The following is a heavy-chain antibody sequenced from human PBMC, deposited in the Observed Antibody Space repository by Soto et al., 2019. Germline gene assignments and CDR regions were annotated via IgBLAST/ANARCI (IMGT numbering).Heavy chain of an antibody. V-gene: IGHV3-33*01. CDR1: GFTFSSYG. Sequence: GGSLRLSCAASGFTFSSYGMHWVRQAPGKGLEWVVVILYDGSNKYFADSVKGRFTISRDNSKNTLYLQMNSLRAEDTAVYYCARDPNNYYDSSGYPDYWGQGTLVTVSS. J-gene: IGHJ4*02. CDR3: ARDPNNYYDSSGYPDY. CDR2: ILYDGSNK. D-gene: IGHD3-22*01.